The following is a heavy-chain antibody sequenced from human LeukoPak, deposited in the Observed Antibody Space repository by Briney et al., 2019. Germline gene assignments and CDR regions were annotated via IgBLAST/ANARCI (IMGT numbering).Heavy chain of an antibody. D-gene: IGHD3-22*01. CDR3: ASRRGYDSSGYIDAFDI. J-gene: IGHJ3*02. CDR1: GGSISSGDYY. V-gene: IGHV4-30-4*01. Sequence: SETLSLTCTVSGGSISSGDYYWSWIRQPPGKGLEWIGYIYYSGSTYSNPSLKSRVTISVDTSKNQFSLKLSSVTAADTAVYYCASRRGYDSSGYIDAFDIWGQGTMVTVSS. CDR2: IYYSGST.